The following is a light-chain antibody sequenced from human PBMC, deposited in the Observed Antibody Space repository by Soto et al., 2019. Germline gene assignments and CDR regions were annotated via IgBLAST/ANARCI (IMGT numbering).Light chain of an antibody. J-gene: IGKJ1*01. CDR2: GAS. V-gene: IGKV3-15*01. Sequence: EIVMTQSPATVPVSPGERVTLSCRASKSVSIDLAWYQQKPGQAPRLLIYGASTRATDIPPSFTGSGSGTEFTLTISSLQSEDIAVYYCQQHNKWPQTFGQGTKVEIK. CDR1: KSVSID. CDR3: QQHNKWPQT.